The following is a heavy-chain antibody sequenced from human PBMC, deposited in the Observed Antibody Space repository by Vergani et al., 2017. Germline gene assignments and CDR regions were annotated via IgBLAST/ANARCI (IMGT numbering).Heavy chain of an antibody. D-gene: IGHD2-2*01. CDR2: IYTSGST. J-gene: IGHJ4*02. CDR3: ARERADSTSRLVDY. Sequence: QVQLQESGPGLVKPSQTLSLTCTVSGGSISSGSYYWSWIRQPAGKGLEWIGRIYTSGSTNYNPSIKSRVTISGDTSKNQFSLKLSSVTAADTAVYYCARERADSTSRLVDYWGQGTLVTVSS. CDR1: GGSISSGSYY. V-gene: IGHV4-61*02.